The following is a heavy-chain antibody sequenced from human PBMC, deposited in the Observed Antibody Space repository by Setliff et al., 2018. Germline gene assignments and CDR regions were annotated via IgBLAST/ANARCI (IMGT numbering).Heavy chain of an antibody. CDR1: GYTFTSYG. D-gene: IGHD3-3*01. V-gene: IGHV1-18*01. CDR3: ASDGQGNYNFWSGSYYYYGMDV. Sequence: ASVKVSCKASGYTFTSYGISWVRQAPGQGLEWMGWISAYNGNTNYAQKLQGRVTMTTDTSTSTAYMELRSLRSDDTAVYYCASDGQGNYNFWSGSYYYYGMDVWGQGTTVTVYS. CDR2: ISAYNGNT. J-gene: IGHJ6*02.